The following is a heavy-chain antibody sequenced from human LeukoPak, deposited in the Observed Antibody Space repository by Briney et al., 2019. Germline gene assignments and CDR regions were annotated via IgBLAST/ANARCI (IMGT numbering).Heavy chain of an antibody. CDR2: ISSSGSTI. CDR1: GFTFSSYE. CDR3: AREQTTGMFDY. D-gene: IGHD1-1*01. J-gene: IGHJ4*02. Sequence: GGSLRLSCAASGFTFSSYEMNWVRQAPGKGLEWVSYISSSGSTIYYADSVEGRFTISRDNAKNSLYPQMNSLRAEDTAVYYCAREQTTGMFDYWGQGTLVTVSS. V-gene: IGHV3-48*03.